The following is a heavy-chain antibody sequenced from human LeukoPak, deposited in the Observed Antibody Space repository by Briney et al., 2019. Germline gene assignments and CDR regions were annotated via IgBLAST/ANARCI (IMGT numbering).Heavy chain of an antibody. J-gene: IGHJ5*02. CDR2: IYTSGST. V-gene: IGHV4-4*07. D-gene: IGHD6-13*01. CDR1: GGSISSYY. Sequence: SETLSLTCIVSGGSISSYYCSWIRQPAGKGLEWIGRIYTSGSTSYNPSLKSRISMSVDTSKNQFSLKLSSVTAADTAVYYCARRGSSPHPRWFDPWGQGTLVTVSS. CDR3: ARRGSSPHPRWFDP.